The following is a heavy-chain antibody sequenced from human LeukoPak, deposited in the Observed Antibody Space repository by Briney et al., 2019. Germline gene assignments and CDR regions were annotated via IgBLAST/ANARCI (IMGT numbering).Heavy chain of an antibody. Sequence: SETLSLTCTVSGGSISSYYWSWIRQPPGKGLEWIGYIYYSGSTYYNPSLKSRVTISVDTSKNQFSLKLSSVTAADTAVYYCARDLGELVDYWGQGTLVTVSS. CDR1: GGSISSYY. J-gene: IGHJ4*02. V-gene: IGHV4-59*06. D-gene: IGHD3-10*01. CDR3: ARDLGELVDY. CDR2: IYYSGST.